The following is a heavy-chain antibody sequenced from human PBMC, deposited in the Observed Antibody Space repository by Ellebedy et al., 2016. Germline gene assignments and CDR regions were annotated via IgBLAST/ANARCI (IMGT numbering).Heavy chain of an antibody. CDR2: TPPTGNT. V-gene: IGHV3-53*01. Sequence: GGSLRLSCAASGLSFSNAWMNWVRQAPGKGLEWVSMTPPTGNTYYADSVKGRFTISRDSSKNTLYLQMNSLTAEDTALYFCTRSTHSYAWGAWGQGTLVTVSS. CDR3: TRSTHSYAWGA. D-gene: IGHD5-18*01. CDR1: GLSFSNAW. J-gene: IGHJ5*02.